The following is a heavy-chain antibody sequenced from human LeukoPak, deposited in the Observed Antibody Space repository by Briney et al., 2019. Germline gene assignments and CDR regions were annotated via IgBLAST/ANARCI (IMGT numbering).Heavy chain of an antibody. D-gene: IGHD3-16*01. CDR1: GGSISSGVYC. CDR2: IYHSGST. CDR3: ARGEGTLGGSTGAFDI. V-gene: IGHV4-30-2*01. Sequence: SETLSLTCTVSGGSISSGVYCWSWIRQRPGEGLQWIGYIYHSGSTYYNPSLKSRVTISVDRSKNQFSLKLSSVTAADTAVYYCARGEGTLGGSTGAFDIWGQGTMVTVSS. J-gene: IGHJ3*02.